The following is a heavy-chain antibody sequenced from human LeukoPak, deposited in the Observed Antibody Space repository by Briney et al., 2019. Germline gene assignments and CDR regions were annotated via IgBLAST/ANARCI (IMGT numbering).Heavy chain of an antibody. J-gene: IGHJ3*02. V-gene: IGHV1-2*02. CDR3: ARDGGMVRGVTLDAFDI. CDR2: INPNSGGT. D-gene: IGHD3-10*01. Sequence: ASVKVSCKASGYTFTSYYMHWVRQAPGQGLEWMGWINPNSGGTNYAQKFQGRVTMTRDTSISTAYMELSRLRSDDTAVYYCARDGGMVRGVTLDAFDIWGQGTMVTVSS. CDR1: GYTFTSYY.